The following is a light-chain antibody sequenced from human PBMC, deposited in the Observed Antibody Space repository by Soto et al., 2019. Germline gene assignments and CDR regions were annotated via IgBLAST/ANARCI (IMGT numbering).Light chain of an antibody. CDR1: SSDVGAYNY. Sequence: QSVLTQPASVSGSPGQSITISCAGTSSDVGAYNYVSRYQHHPGKAPKLMIYDVNNRPSGDSNRFSGSKSGNTASLTISGLQAEDEADYYCSSWTSGATYVFGSGTKVTVL. CDR3: SSWTSGATYV. V-gene: IGLV2-14*03. CDR2: DVN. J-gene: IGLJ1*01.